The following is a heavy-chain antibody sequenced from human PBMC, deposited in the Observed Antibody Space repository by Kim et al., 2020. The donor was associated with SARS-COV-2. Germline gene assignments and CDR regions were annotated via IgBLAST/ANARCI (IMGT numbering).Heavy chain of an antibody. Sequence: YSPSFEGHVTFSVDKSISTVYLQWSSLKASDTAMYYCAKIVVVSTTTPDYWGQGTLVTVSS. D-gene: IGHD2-21*01. CDR3: AKIVVVSTTTPDY. J-gene: IGHJ4*02. V-gene: IGHV5-10-1*01.